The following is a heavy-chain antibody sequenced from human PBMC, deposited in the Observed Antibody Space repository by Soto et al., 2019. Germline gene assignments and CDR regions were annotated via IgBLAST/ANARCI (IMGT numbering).Heavy chain of an antibody. CDR2: ISAYNGNT. D-gene: IGHD3-3*02. Sequence: QVPLGQSGAEVKKHGASVKVSCKASGYTFTSYGISWVRQAPGQGLEWMGWISAYNGNTNYAQKLQGRVTMTTDTSTSTAYMELRSLRSDDTAVYYCARDRHHFWSGEPGLDYWGQGTLVTVSS. J-gene: IGHJ4*02. V-gene: IGHV1-18*01. CDR3: ARDRHHFWSGEPGLDY. CDR1: GYTFTSYG.